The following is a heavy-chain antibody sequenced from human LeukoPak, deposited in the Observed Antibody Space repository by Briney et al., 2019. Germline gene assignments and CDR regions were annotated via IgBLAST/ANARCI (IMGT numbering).Heavy chain of an antibody. J-gene: IGHJ2*01. CDR3: ARRTRVATIGRYFDL. D-gene: IGHD5-12*01. CDR2: INHSGST. V-gene: IGHV4-34*01. Sequence: SETLSLTCAVYGGSFSGYYWSWIRQPPGKGLEWIGEINHSGSTNYNPPLKSRVTISVDTSKNQFSLKLSSVTAADTAVYYCARRTRVATIGRYFDLWGRGTLVTVSS. CDR1: GGSFSGYY.